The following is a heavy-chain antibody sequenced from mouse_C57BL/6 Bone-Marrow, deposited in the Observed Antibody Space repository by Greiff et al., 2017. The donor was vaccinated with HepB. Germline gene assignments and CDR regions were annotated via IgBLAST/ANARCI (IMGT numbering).Heavy chain of an antibody. V-gene: IGHV1-9*01. CDR2: ILPGSGST. CDR1: GYTFTGYW. CDR3: ARGPIYYYGSRDWYFDV. D-gene: IGHD1-1*01. Sequence: QVQLKQSGAELMKPGASVKLSCKATGYTFTGYWIEWVKQRPGHGLEWIGEILPGSGSTNYNEKFKGKATFTADTSSNTAYMQLSSLTTEDSAIYYCARGPIYYYGSRDWYFDVWGTGTTVTVSS. J-gene: IGHJ1*03.